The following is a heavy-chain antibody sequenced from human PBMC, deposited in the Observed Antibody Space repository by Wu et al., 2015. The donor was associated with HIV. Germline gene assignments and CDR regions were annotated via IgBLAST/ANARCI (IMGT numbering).Heavy chain of an antibody. CDR3: ARGHSGSYYLHFDY. CDR2: MNPDGGGT. Sequence: QVQLVQSGAEVKKPGSSVKVSCKASGYMFIGNYMHWVRQVPGQGPEWMGWMNPDGGGTDYAQKFQGRVTMTRDTSISTAYMELSRLTSDDTAVYYCARGHSGSYYLHFDYWGQERRSPSHQ. CDR1: GYMFIGNY. J-gene: IGHJ4*01. V-gene: IGHV1-2*02. D-gene: IGHD3-10*01.